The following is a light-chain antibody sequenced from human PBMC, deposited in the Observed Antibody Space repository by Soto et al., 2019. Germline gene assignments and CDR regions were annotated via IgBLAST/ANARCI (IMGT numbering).Light chain of an antibody. Sequence: DVQMTQSPSTLSASVGDRVTITCRASQRISNWLAWYQQKPGKAPKLLIYDASSLESGVPSRFSGSGSGTEFTLTISSLQPDDFATYYCLQYNSLSSVSFGGGTKVDIK. CDR2: DAS. V-gene: IGKV1-5*01. J-gene: IGKJ4*01. CDR3: LQYNSLSSVS. CDR1: QRISNW.